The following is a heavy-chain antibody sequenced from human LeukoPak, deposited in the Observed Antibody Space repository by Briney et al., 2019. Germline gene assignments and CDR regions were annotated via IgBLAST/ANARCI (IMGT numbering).Heavy chain of an antibody. CDR3: ARDTPLDMSSSGKFDY. CDR2: IQQDGSKK. D-gene: IGHD6-6*01. V-gene: IGHV3-7*01. CDR1: GFTFSSYW. Sequence: GGSLRLSCAASGFTFSSYWMSWVRQAPGKGLEWVANIQQDGSKKYYVDSVKGRFTISRDNAKNSLYLQMNSLRAEDTAVYYCARDTPLDMSSSGKFDYWGQGTLVTVSS. J-gene: IGHJ4*02.